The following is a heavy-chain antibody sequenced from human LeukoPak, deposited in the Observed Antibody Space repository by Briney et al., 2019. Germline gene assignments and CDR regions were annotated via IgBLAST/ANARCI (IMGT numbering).Heavy chain of an antibody. J-gene: IGHJ4*02. D-gene: IGHD2-15*01. CDR3: AKDPADIVVAVAATIRTIDY. V-gene: IGHV3-23*01. Sequence: GGSLRLSCAASGFTFSSYAMSWVRQAPGKGLEWVSAISGSGGSTYYADSVKGRFTISRDNSKNTLYLQMNSLRAEDTAVYYCAKDPADIVVAVAATIRTIDYWGQGTLVTVSS. CDR2: ISGSGGST. CDR1: GFTFSSYA.